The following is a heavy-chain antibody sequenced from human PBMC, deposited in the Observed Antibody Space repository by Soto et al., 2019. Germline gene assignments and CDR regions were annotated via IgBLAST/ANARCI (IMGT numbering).Heavy chain of an antibody. CDR2: ISSSSSYI. CDR3: AREPGSVFGVVISSSGDYGMDV. CDR1: GFTFSSYS. D-gene: IGHD3-3*01. J-gene: IGHJ6*02. Sequence: GGSLRLSCAASGFTFSSYSMNWVRQAPGKGLEWVSSISSSSSYIYYADSVKGRFTISRDNAKNSLYLQMNSLRAEDTAVYYCAREPGSVFGVVISSSGDYGMDVWGQGTTVTVSS. V-gene: IGHV3-21*01.